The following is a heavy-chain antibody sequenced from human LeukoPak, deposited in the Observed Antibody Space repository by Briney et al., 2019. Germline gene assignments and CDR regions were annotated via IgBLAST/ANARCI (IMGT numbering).Heavy chain of an antibody. CDR1: GGSVSSGSYY. V-gene: IGHV4-61*01. J-gene: IGHJ6*02. Sequence: SETLSLTCTVSGGSVSSGSYYWSWIRQPPGKGLEWIGYIYYSGSTNYNPSLKSRVTISVGTSKNQFSLKLSSVTAADTAVYYCAREVSGYYFPYYYYGMDVWGQGTTVTVSS. CDR2: IYYSGST. CDR3: AREVSGYYFPYYYYGMDV. D-gene: IGHD3-22*01.